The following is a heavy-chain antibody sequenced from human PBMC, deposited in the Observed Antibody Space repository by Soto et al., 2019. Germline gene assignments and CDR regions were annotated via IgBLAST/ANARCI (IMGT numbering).Heavy chain of an antibody. Sequence: GESLKISCKGSGYSFTSYWISWVRQVPGKGLEWMGRIDPSDSYTKYSPSVQGHVTMSADKSISTAYLQWSSLKASDTAMYYCARLRYDYGDYLWFDPRGQGTLVTVSS. CDR2: IDPSDSYT. CDR1: GYSFTSYW. CDR3: ARLRYDYGDYLWFDP. V-gene: IGHV5-10-1*01. D-gene: IGHD4-17*01. J-gene: IGHJ5*02.